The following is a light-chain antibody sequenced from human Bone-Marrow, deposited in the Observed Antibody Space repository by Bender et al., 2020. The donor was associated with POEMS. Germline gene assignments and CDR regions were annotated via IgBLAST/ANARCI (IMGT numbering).Light chain of an antibody. Sequence: QSALTQPTSVSGSPGQSLTISCTGTSSDVGTYNYVSWYQQHPGEVPKLMIYDVSNRPSGVSTRFSGSKSANTASLTISGLQTEDEAHYYCTSYTNSSTYVMIGGGTKLTVL. CDR3: TSYTNSSTYVM. CDR2: DVS. J-gene: IGLJ2*01. CDR1: SSDVGTYNY. V-gene: IGLV2-14*01.